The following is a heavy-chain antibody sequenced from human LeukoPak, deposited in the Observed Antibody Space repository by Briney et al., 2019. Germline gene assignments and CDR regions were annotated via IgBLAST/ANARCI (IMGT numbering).Heavy chain of an antibody. CDR1: GDSISTSSYY. Sequence: PSETLSLTCTVSGDSISTSSYYWGWIRQPPGKGLEWIAYIRSGATTIYYADSVKGRFTISRDDAKNSLFLQMNSLRAEDTAVYYCARQLWFGELYTGYFDYWGQGTLVTVSS. D-gene: IGHD3-10*01. CDR2: IRSGATTI. J-gene: IGHJ4*02. CDR3: ARQLWFGELYTGYFDY. V-gene: IGHV3-11*04.